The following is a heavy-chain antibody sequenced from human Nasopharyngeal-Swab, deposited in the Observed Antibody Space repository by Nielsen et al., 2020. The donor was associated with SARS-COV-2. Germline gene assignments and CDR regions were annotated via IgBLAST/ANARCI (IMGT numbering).Heavy chain of an antibody. V-gene: IGHV1-69*13. J-gene: IGHJ5*02. CDR3: ARVGGYSSGWYESWFDP. Sequence: SVKVSCKASGVTFSSYAISWVRQAPGQGLEWMGGIIPIFGTANYAQKFQGRVTITADESTSTAYMELSSLRSEDTAVYYCARVGGYSSGWYESWFDPWGQGTLVTVSS. CDR1: GVTFSSYA. D-gene: IGHD6-19*01. CDR2: IIPIFGTA.